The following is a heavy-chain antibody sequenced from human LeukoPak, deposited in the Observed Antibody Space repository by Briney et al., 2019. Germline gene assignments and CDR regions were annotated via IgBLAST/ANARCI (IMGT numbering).Heavy chain of an antibody. Sequence: GASLKISCKGSGYSFTSYWIGWVRQMPGKGLEWMGIIYPGDSDTRYSPSFQGQVTISADKSISTAYLQWSSLKASDTAMYYCALPTLETAGTADYWGQGTLVTVSS. CDR2: IYPGDSDT. J-gene: IGHJ4*02. CDR3: ALPTLETAGTADY. CDR1: GYSFTSYW. D-gene: IGHD6-19*01. V-gene: IGHV5-51*01.